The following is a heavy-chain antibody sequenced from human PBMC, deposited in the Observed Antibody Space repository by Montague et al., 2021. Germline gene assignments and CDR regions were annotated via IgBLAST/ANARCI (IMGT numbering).Heavy chain of an antibody. D-gene: IGHD3-3*01. CDR2: INGNSINI. V-gene: IGHV3-9*01. CDR1: GFIFNNYV. Sequence: SLRLSCAASGFIFNNYVMNWVRQAPGKGLEWVSGINGNSINIDYADFVKGRFTISRDNAKNSLYLQMNSLRAEDTAFYYCVKDTRDYYPDFWGQGILVTVSS. J-gene: IGHJ4*02. CDR3: VKDTRDYYPDF.